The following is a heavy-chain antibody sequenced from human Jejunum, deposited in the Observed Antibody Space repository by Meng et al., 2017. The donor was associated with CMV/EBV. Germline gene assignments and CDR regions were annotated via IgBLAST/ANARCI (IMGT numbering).Heavy chain of an antibody. CDR2: INTNTGNP. D-gene: IGHD2-2*01. V-gene: IGHV7-4-1*02. CDR1: GYTFTSYA. CDR3: ARETLGYCSSTSCYIGPPDY. Sequence: QVQRVRLGSELKKPGASVKVSCKASGYTFTSYAMNWVRQAPGQGLEWMGWINTNTGNPTYAQGFTGRFVFSLDTSVSTAYLQISSLKAEDTAVYYCARETLGYCSSTSCYIGPPDYWGQGTLVTVSS. J-gene: IGHJ4*02.